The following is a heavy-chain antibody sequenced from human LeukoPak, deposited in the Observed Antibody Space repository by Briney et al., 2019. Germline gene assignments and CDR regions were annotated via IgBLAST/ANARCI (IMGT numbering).Heavy chain of an antibody. CDR1: GGSFSGYY. CDR3: ARGPIGTMVLGWFDP. Sequence: PSETLSLTCAVYGGSFSGYYWSWIRQPPGKGLEWIGEINHSGSTNYNPSLKSRVTISVDTSKNQFSLKLSSVTAADTAVYYCARGPIGTMVLGWFDPWGQGTLVTVSS. J-gene: IGHJ5*02. D-gene: IGHD3-10*01. CDR2: INHSGST. V-gene: IGHV4-34*01.